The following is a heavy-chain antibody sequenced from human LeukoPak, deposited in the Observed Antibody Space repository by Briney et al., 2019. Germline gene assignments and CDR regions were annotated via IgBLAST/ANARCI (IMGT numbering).Heavy chain of an antibody. CDR3: ARDQAPRMITFGGPRRWFDP. CDR1: GYTFTNYD. CDR2: INPNSGGT. J-gene: IGHJ5*02. V-gene: IGHV1-2*02. D-gene: IGHD3-16*01. Sequence: ASVKVSCKASGYTFTNYDVNWVRQAPGQGLEWMGWINPNSGGTNYAQKFQGRVTMTRDTSISTAYMELSRLRSDDTAVYYCARDQAPRMITFGGPRRWFDPWGQGTLVTVSS.